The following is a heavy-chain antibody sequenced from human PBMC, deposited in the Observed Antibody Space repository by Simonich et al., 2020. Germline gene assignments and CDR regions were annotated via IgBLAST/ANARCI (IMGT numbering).Heavy chain of an antibody. Sequence: QVQLVESGGGVVQPGRSLRLSCAASGFTFSSYAMHWVRQAPGKGLEWVNVISYDGSNKHYEDSVKGRFTNSRDNAKNTLYLQMNSLRAEDTAVYYCARDGERYCGGDCYSYFDYWGQGTLVTVSS. CDR1: GFTFSSYA. V-gene: IGHV3-30*07. D-gene: IGHD2-21*02. CDR2: ISYDGSNK. J-gene: IGHJ4*02. CDR3: ARDGERYCGGDCYSYFDY.